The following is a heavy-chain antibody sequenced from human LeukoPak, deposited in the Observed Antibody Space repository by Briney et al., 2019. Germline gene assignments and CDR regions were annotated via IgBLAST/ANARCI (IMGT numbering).Heavy chain of an antibody. CDR1: GLTFSSYL. CDR3: ARDHYYDSSGYYMYY. Sequence: PGGSLRLSCAASGLTFSSYLMHWVRQAPGKGLVWVSRINSDGSSTSYADSVKGRFTISRDNAKNTLYLQMNSLRAEDTAVYYCARDHYYDSSGYYMYYWGQGTLVTVSS. CDR2: INSDGSST. V-gene: IGHV3-74*01. D-gene: IGHD3-22*01. J-gene: IGHJ4*02.